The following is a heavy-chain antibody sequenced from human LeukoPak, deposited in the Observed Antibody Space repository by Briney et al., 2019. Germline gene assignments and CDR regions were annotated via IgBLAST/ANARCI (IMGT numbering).Heavy chain of an antibody. CDR3: AREGGGIDY. D-gene: IGHD1-1*01. V-gene: IGHV3-21*01. CDR2: ISSGSGYI. Sequence: GGSLRLSCAASGLTFSTYNMNWVRRAPGNGLEWVSSISSGSGYIYYADSVKGRFIISRDNAKNSLYLQMNSLRAEDTAVYYCAREGGGIDYWGQGTLVTVSS. CDR1: GLTFSTYN. J-gene: IGHJ4*02.